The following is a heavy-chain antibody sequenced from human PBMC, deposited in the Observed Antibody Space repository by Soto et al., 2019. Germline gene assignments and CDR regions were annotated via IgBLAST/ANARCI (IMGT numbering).Heavy chain of an antibody. CDR1: GASITSNY. J-gene: IGHJ4*02. CDR2: FSNSGST. CDR3: ARALRDLTYYYDSSGPTPFDY. D-gene: IGHD3-22*01. V-gene: IGHV4-59*12. Sequence: PSETLSLTCNISGASITSNYWGWIRQPPGKGLEWIVYFSNSGSTNYNPSLKSRVTISVDTSKSQFSLKLSSVTAADTAVYYCARALRDLTYYYDSSGPTPFDYWGQGTLVTVSS.